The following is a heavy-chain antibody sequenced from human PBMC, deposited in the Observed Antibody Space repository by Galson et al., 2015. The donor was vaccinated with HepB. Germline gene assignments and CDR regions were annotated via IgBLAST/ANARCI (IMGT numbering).Heavy chain of an antibody. CDR2: ISWNSGRL. CDR3: TKGFDYDFWSGFDY. V-gene: IGHV3-9*01. D-gene: IGHD3-3*01. J-gene: IGHJ4*02. Sequence: SLRLSCAASGFIFDDYGMHWVRQAPGKGLEWVSGISWNSGRLGYADSVKGRFTISRDNARNSLYLQMNSLRPEDTALYYCTKGFDYDFWSGFDYWGQGIQVTVSS. CDR1: GFIFDDYG.